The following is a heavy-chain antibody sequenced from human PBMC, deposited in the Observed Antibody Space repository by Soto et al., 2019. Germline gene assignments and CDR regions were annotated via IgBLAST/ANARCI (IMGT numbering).Heavy chain of an antibody. J-gene: IGHJ3*02. CDR1: GVSIGSHV. CDR2: IHHTVNT. V-gene: IGHV4-59*11. Sequence: SETLSLTCSVSGVSIGSHVWSWLRQAPGKGPELVGYIHHTVNTNYNPGLKSRVTISMDTSENQLSLQLSSVTAADTAVYYCARLQYTVVTALDIWGQGAMVTVSS. D-gene: IGHD2-15*01. CDR3: ARLQYTVVTALDI.